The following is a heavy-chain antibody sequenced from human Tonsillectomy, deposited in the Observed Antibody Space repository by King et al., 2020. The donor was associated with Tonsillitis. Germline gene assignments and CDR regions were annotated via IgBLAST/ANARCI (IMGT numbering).Heavy chain of an antibody. Sequence: QLQESGPGLVRPSETLSLTCTVSGGSVSSGSYYWSWIRQPPGKGLEWIGYIYYSGSTNYNPSLKSRVTISVDTSKNQFSLKLSSVTAADTAVYYCARDNPQNSSGSHGIFDCWGQGALVTVSS. V-gene: IGHV4-61*01. D-gene: IGHD3-22*01. J-gene: IGHJ4*02. CDR3: ARDNPQNSSGSHGIFDC. CDR2: IYYSGST. CDR1: GGSVSSGSYY.